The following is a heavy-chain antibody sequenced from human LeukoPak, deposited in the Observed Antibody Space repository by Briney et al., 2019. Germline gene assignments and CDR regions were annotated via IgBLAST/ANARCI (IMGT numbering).Heavy chain of an antibody. Sequence: GGSLRLSCAASGFTFDNYAMHWVRQAPGKGLEWVSLISWNGGTTDYADSVKGRFTISRDNGKNSLYLQMNSLRTEDTALYYCAKDVNTMNSPTMDVWGQGTTATVSS. J-gene: IGHJ6*02. V-gene: IGHV3-43*01. D-gene: IGHD4-23*01. CDR1: GFTFDNYA. CDR2: ISWNGGTT. CDR3: AKDVNTMNSPTMDV.